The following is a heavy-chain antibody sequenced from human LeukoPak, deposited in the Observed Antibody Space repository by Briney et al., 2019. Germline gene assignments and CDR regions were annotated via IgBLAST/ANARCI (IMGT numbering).Heavy chain of an antibody. J-gene: IGHJ5*02. CDR1: GGSISSYY. CDR3: ARDISSSWSNWFDP. Sequence: SQTLSLTCTVSGGSISSYYWSWIRQPPGKGLEWIGYIYYSGSTNYNPSLKSRVTISVDTSKNQFSLKLSSVTAADTAVYYCARDISSSWSNWFDPWGQGTLVTVSP. D-gene: IGHD6-13*01. CDR2: IYYSGST. V-gene: IGHV4-59*12.